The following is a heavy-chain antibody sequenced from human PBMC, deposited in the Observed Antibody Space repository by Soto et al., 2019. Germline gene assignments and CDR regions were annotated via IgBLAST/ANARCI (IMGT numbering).Heavy chain of an antibody. Sequence: QVQLVESGGGLVKPGGSLRLSCAASGFTFSDYYMSWIRQAPGKGLEWVSYISSSSSYTNYADSVKGRFTISRDNAKNSLYLQMNSLRAEDTAVYYCARVGSNLHYDSNYYFDYWGQGTLVTVSS. CDR1: GFTFSDYY. CDR3: ARVGSNLHYDSNYYFDY. CDR2: ISSSSSYT. J-gene: IGHJ4*02. V-gene: IGHV3-11*05. D-gene: IGHD3-22*01.